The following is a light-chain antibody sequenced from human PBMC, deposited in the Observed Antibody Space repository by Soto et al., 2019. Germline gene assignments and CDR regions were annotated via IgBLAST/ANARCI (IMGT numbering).Light chain of an antibody. J-gene: IGKJ4*01. CDR2: GVS. CDR1: QVLSSY. Sequence: DIQLTQSPSFLSASVRDRVTITCRASQVLSSYLAWYQQKPGKAPKLLIYGVSTLQSGVPSRFSGSGSGTEFTLTISSRQPEDFATDYCQQLNTYPLTFGGGTKVESK. V-gene: IGKV1-9*01. CDR3: QQLNTYPLT.